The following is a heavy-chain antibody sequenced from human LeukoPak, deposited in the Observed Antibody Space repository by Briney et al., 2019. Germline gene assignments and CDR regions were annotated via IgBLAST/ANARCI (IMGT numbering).Heavy chain of an antibody. CDR1: GYTFTSYY. CDR2: INPSGGST. J-gene: IGHJ4*02. Sequence: EASVKVFCKASGYTFTSYYMHWVRQAPGQGLEWMGIINPSGGSTSYAQKFQGRVAMTTDTSTSTVYMELKSLTFEDTAVYYCARVNDIAVVAAAAPHYEYWGQGTLVTVSS. V-gene: IGHV1-46*01. CDR3: ARVNDIAVVAAAAPHYEY. D-gene: IGHD2-15*01.